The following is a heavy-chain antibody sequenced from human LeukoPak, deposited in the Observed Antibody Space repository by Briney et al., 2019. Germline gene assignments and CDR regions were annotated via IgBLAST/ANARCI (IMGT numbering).Heavy chain of an antibody. V-gene: IGHV3-66*04. J-gene: IGHJ3*02. Sequence: GGSLRLSCVVSGFTVSSHYMSWVRQAPGKGLEWVSVIYSDGNTYYADSVKGRFTISRDNSKNTLYLQMNSLRAEDTAVYYCARPHYYDSRGDDFDIWGQGTMVTVSS. D-gene: IGHD3-22*01. CDR1: GFTVSSHY. CDR2: IYSDGNT. CDR3: ARPHYYDSRGDDFDI.